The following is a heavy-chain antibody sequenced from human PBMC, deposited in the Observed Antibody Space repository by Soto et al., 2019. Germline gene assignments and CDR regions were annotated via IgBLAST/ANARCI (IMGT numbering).Heavy chain of an antibody. CDR1: GGSISSGGYY. CDR2: IYYSGST. CDR3: ARLVGNSWLDY. V-gene: IGHV4-30-4*08. Sequence: PSETLSLTCTVSGGSISSGGYYWSWIRQHPGKGLEWIGYIYYSGSTYYNPSLKSRVTISVDTSKNQVSLKLSSVTAADTAVYYCARLVGNSWLDYWGQGTVVTVSS. D-gene: IGHD6-13*01. J-gene: IGHJ4*02.